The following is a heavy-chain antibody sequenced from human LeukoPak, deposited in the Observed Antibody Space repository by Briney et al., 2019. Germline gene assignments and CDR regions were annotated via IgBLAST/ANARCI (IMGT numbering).Heavy chain of an antibody. D-gene: IGHD6-19*01. CDR3: ATDSGHYKWDY. Sequence: SETLSLTCTVSGGSINSYHWSWIRQPPGKGLEWIGYIFDTGNTNYNPSLKSRVTMSLDTSKNRFSLRLNSVTAADTALYYCATDSGHYKWDYWGQGTLVTVSS. CDR1: GGSINSYH. CDR2: IFDTGNT. V-gene: IGHV4-59*12. J-gene: IGHJ4*02.